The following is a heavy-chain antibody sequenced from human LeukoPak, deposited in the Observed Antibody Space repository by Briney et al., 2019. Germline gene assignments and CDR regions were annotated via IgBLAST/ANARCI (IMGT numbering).Heavy chain of an antibody. Sequence: ASVKVSCKASGGTFSSYAISWVRQAPGQGLEWMGRIIPILGIANYAQKFQGRVTITADKSTSTAYMELSSLRSEDTAVYYCARDQKYSSSRHDYYYMDVWGKGTTVTVSS. CDR1: GGTFSSYA. V-gene: IGHV1-69*04. CDR2: IIPILGIA. CDR3: ARDQKYSSSRHDYYYMDV. D-gene: IGHD6-6*01. J-gene: IGHJ6*03.